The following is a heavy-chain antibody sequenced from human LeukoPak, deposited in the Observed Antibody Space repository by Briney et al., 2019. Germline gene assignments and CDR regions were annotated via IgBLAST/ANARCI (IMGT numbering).Heavy chain of an antibody. Sequence: SQTLSLTCAISGDSVSSNSAGWNWIRQSPSRGLEWLGRTYYRSKWCNDYAVSVKSRITINPDTSKNQFSLQLNSVTPEDTAVYYRARSYSSSWYEDYFDYWGQGTLVTVSS. V-gene: IGHV6-1*01. J-gene: IGHJ4*02. CDR3: ARSYSSSWYEDYFDY. CDR1: GDSVSSNSAG. D-gene: IGHD6-13*01. CDR2: TYYRSKWCN.